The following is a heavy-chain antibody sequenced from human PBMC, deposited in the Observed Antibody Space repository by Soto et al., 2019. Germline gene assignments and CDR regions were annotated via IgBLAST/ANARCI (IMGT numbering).Heavy chain of an antibody. D-gene: IGHD2-2*01. CDR3: VRGDPGACSSTSCSGAFDL. CDR1: GGSISSGDYY. CDR2: IYYSGSP. V-gene: IGHV4-30-4*01. Sequence: QVQLQESGPGLVTPSQTLSLTCTVSGGSISSGDYYWNWIRQPPGKGLEWIGSIYYSGSPYYSPSLKSRVTLSVGTSKNQLSLKLSSVTAADTAVYYCVRGDPGACSSTSCSGAFDLWGRGTMVAVSS. J-gene: IGHJ3*01.